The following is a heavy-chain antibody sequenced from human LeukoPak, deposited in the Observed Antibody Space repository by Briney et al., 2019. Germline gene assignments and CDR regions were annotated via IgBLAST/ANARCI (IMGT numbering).Heavy chain of an antibody. J-gene: IGHJ2*01. D-gene: IGHD2-21*01. V-gene: IGHV4-59*01. Sequence: PSETLSLTCTVSGDPINSYYWSWIRQPPGKRLEWIGHIYYSGSTNYNPSLKSRVTISIDTSKNQFSLKLSSVTAADTAVYYCARTAYARFFDLWGRGTLVTVSS. CDR1: GDPINSYY. CDR2: IYYSGST. CDR3: ARTAYARFFDL.